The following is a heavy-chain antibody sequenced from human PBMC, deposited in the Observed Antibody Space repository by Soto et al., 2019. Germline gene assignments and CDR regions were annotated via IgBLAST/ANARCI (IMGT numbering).Heavy chain of an antibody. CDR2: ISGNGANT. D-gene: IGHD3-10*01. J-gene: IGHJ4*02. V-gene: IGHV3-23*01. Sequence: GGSLRLSCAASGFTFINYAMTWVRQAPGEGLEWVSTISGNGANTHYADSVRGRFSISRDNSKNTLYIQMNSLRAEDTAVYYCAKDYGSSRYFFDYWGQGALVTVSS. CDR3: AKDYGSSRYFFDY. CDR1: GFTFINYA.